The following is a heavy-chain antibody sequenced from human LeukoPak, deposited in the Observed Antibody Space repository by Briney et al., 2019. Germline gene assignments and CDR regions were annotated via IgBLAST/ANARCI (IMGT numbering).Heavy chain of an antibody. CDR1: GFTFSEAW. Sequence: GGSLRLSCAASGFTFSEAWMSWVRQAPGKGLEWVSYISSSSRTIYYVDSVKGRFTISRDNAKNSLYLQMNSLRDEDTAVYYCASVRDRDGPPGDYWGQGTLVTVSS. CDR2: ISSSSRTI. D-gene: IGHD5-24*01. CDR3: ASVRDRDGPPGDY. V-gene: IGHV3-48*02. J-gene: IGHJ4*02.